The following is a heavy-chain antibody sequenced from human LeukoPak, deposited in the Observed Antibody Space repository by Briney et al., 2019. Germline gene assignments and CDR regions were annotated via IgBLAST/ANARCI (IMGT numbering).Heavy chain of an antibody. V-gene: IGHV3-11*01. CDR1: GFSFSDYY. CDR2: ITDRGRTT. CDR3: ARDHYYGMDV. J-gene: IGHJ6*02. Sequence: GGSLRLSCAASGFSFSDYYMTWMRQAPGKGLEWVSSITDRGRTTYYADSVKGRFTISRDNAKNSLYLQMNSLRAEDTAMYYCARDHYYGMDVWGQGTTVTVSS.